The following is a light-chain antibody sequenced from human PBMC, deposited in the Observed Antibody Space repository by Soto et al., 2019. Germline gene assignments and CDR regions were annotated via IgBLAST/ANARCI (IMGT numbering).Light chain of an antibody. J-gene: IGKJ4*01. Sequence: EVVLTQSPGTLSLSPGQGATLSCRASQSVSSYLAWYQQKPGQAPRLLIYGASTRATGIPARFSGSGSGTEFTLTISSLQSEDFAVYYCQQYDNWPLTFGGGTKVDI. CDR2: GAS. CDR3: QQYDNWPLT. CDR1: QSVSSY. V-gene: IGKV3-15*01.